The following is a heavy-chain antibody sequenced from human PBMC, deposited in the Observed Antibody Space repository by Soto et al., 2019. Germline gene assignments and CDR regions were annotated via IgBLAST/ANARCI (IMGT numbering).Heavy chain of an antibody. CDR3: PSSSLYGMDV. Sequence: QVQLQESGPGLVKPSQTLSLTCSVSGGSISSGYYYWSWIRQPPGKGLEWIGNIYYSGNTYYNPSLKSRLNISIDTAKNRFSLTVGSVTAADTSVYYCPSSSLYGMDVWGQGTTVTVSS. V-gene: IGHV4-30-4*01. CDR2: IYYSGNT. J-gene: IGHJ6*02. CDR1: GGSISSGYYY.